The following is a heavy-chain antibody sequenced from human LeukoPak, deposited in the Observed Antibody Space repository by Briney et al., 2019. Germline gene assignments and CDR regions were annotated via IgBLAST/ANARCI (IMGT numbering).Heavy chain of an antibody. V-gene: IGHV4-34*01. CDR1: GGSFSGYY. Sequence: SETLSLTCAVYGGSFSGYYWSWIRQPPGKGLEWIGEINHSGSTNYNPSLKSRVTISVDTSKNQFSLKLSSVTAADTAVYYCARGRYSSGWYNWFDPWGQGTLVTVSS. D-gene: IGHD6-19*01. J-gene: IGHJ5*02. CDR2: INHSGST. CDR3: ARGRYSSGWYNWFDP.